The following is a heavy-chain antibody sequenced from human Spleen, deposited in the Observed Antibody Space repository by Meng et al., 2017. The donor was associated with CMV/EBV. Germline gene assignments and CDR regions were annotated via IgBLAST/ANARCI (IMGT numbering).Heavy chain of an antibody. D-gene: IGHD5-12*01. CDR2: IYYSGST. V-gene: IGHV4-30-4*08. J-gene: IGHJ6*02. CDR3: ARGGVAYYYYGMDV. CDR1: GGSISSGDYY. Sequence: SETLSLTCTVSGGSISSGDYYWSWIRQPPGKGLEWIGYIYYSGSTYYNPSLKSRVTISVDTSKNQFSLKLSSVTAADTAVYYCARGGVAYYYYGMDVWGQGTTVTVS.